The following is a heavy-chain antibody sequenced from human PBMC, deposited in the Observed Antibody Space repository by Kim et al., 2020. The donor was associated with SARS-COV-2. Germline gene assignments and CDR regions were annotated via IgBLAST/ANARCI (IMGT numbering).Heavy chain of an antibody. CDR1: GYTFTGYY. CDR2: INPNSGGT. CDR3: AREYPHDYGLYYYYYYGMDV. J-gene: IGHJ6*02. D-gene: IGHD4-17*01. Sequence: ASVKVSCKASGYTFTGYYMHWVRQAPGQGLEWMGWINPNSGGTNYAQKFQGRVTMTRDTSISTAYMELSRLRSDDTAVYYCAREYPHDYGLYYYYYYGMDVWGQGTTVTVSS. V-gene: IGHV1-2*02.